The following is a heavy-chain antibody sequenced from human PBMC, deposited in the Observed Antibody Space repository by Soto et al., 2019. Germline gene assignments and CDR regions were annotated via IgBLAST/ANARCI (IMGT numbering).Heavy chain of an antibody. CDR3: AKAPSYYGSGTGVDY. D-gene: IGHD3-10*01. J-gene: IGHJ4*02. CDR1: GFTFSSYA. CDR2: ISGSGGST. Sequence: GGSLRLSCAASGFTFSSYAMSWVRQAPGKGLEWVSAISGSGGSTYYADSVKGRFTISRDNSKNTLYLQMNSLRAEDTAVYYCAKAPSYYGSGTGVDYWGQGTLVTVSS. V-gene: IGHV3-23*01.